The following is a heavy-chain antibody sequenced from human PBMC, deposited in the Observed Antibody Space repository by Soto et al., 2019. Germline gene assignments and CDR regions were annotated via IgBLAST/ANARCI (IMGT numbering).Heavy chain of an antibody. CDR1: GFTFSSYA. Sequence: EVQLLESGGGLVQPGGSLRLSCAASGFTFSSYAMSWVRQAPGKGLEWVSAISGSGGSTYYADSVKGRFTISRDNSKNTLYLQMSSLRAEDTAVYYCAKDRRSTIFGVVIFLSSYFDYWGQGTLVTVS. J-gene: IGHJ4*02. CDR3: AKDRRSTIFGVVIFLSSYFDY. V-gene: IGHV3-23*01. D-gene: IGHD3-3*01. CDR2: ISGSGGST.